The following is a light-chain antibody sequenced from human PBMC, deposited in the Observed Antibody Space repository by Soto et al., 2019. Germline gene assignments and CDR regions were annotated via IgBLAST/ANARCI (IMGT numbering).Light chain of an antibody. Sequence: QSVLTQPASVSGSPGQSITISYTGTSSDVGGYNYVSWYQQHPAKAPKLMIYDVTNRPSGVSDRFSGSKSGNTASLTISGLQAEDEADYYCSSYTSSSTPYVFGTGTKVTVL. CDR3: SSYTSSSTPYV. J-gene: IGLJ1*01. V-gene: IGLV2-14*01. CDR2: DVT. CDR1: SSDVGGYNY.